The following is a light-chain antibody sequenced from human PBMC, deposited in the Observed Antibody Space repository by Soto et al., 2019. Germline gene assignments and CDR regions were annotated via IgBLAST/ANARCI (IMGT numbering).Light chain of an antibody. Sequence: DVVMTQSPLSLPVTLGQPASISCRSNQSLVYSDGNTYLNWSQQRPGQSPRRLIYKVSNRDSGVPDRFSGSGSVTDFTLKISRVEAEDVGVYYGKQGKHWHPNFGPGTKVDVK. CDR3: KQGKHWHPN. CDR1: QSLVYSDGNTY. CDR2: KVS. J-gene: IGKJ3*01. V-gene: IGKV2-30*01.